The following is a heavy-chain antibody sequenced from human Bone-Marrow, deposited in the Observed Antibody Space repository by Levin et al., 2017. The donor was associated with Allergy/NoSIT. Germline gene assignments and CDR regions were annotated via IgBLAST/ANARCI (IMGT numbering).Heavy chain of an antibody. Sequence: GGSLRLSCAASGFTFSSYGMHWVRQAPGKGLEWVAVIWYDGSDKDYVDSVKGRFTISRDNSKKTLYLQMNSLRAEDTAVYYCAKAVAGTGTPHLWGQGTLVTVSS. D-gene: IGHD6-19*01. V-gene: IGHV3-33*06. CDR2: IWYDGSDK. CDR3: AKAVAGTGTPHL. J-gene: IGHJ4*02. CDR1: GFTFSSYG.